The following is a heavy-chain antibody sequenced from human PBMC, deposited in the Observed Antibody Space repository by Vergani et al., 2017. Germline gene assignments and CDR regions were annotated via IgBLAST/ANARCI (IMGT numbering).Heavy chain of an antibody. Sequence: QVQLVQSGAEVKKPGSSVKVSCKASGGTFSSYAISWVRQAPGQGLEWMGGIIPIFGTANYAQKFQGRVTITADESTRTAYIELGSLRSEDTAVYYCAAADTTGSIAAAGGYDYYYSYGMDVWGQGTTVTVSS. CDR3: AAADTTGSIAAAGGYDYYYSYGMDV. CDR1: GGTFSSYA. D-gene: IGHD6-13*01. CDR2: IIPIFGTA. J-gene: IGHJ6*02. V-gene: IGHV1-69*01.